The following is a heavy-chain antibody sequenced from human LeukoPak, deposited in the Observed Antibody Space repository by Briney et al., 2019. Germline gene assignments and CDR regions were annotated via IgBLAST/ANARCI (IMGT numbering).Heavy chain of an antibody. CDR3: AKGADYTVSGFDP. V-gene: IGHV3-30*18. CDR1: GFTFSSYG. J-gene: IGHJ5*02. Sequence: GGSLRLSCAASGFTFSSYGMHWVRQAPGKGLEWVAVISYDGSNKYYADSVKGRFTISRDNSKNTLYLQMNSLRAEDTAVYYCAKGADYTVSGFDPWGQGTLVTVSS. D-gene: IGHD4-11*01. CDR2: ISYDGSNK.